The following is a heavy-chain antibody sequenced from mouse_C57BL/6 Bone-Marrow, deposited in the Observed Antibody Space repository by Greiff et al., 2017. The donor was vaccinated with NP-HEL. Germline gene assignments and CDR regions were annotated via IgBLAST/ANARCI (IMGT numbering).Heavy chain of an antibody. CDR3: ARSRITTVVASFDY. J-gene: IGHJ2*01. Sequence: QVQLQQSGAELARPGASVKLSCKASGYTFTSYGISWVKQRTGQGLEWIGEIYPRSGNTYYNEKFKGKATLTADKSSSTAYMELRSLTSEDSAVYFCARSRITTVVASFDYWGQGTTLTVSS. CDR2: IYPRSGNT. V-gene: IGHV1-81*01. CDR1: GYTFTSYG. D-gene: IGHD1-1*01.